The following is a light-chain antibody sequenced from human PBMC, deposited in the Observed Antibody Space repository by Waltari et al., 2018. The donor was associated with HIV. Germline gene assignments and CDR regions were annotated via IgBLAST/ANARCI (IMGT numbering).Light chain of an antibody. CDR1: QNIGTN. CDR3: QQYDTWPPKT. J-gene: IGKJ1*01. CDR2: GAS. Sequence: EIVMTQSPAPLSVSPGERATLSCRASQNIGTNLAWYQQKPGQAPRLLIYGASTRATGIPARFSGSGAGTEFTLAISSLQAEDFAVYYCQQYDTWPPKTFGQGTKVEIK. V-gene: IGKV3-15*01.